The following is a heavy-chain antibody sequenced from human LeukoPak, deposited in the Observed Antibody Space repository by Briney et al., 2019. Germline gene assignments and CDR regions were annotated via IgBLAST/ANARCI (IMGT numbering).Heavy chain of an antibody. CDR1: GGSISSGNYY. D-gene: IGHD2-21*02. CDR2: IYISGST. CDR3: ARIYCGGDCRGYYYHYYMDV. J-gene: IGHJ6*03. Sequence: SETLSLTCTVSGGSISSGNYYWSWIRQPAGKGLEWIGRIYISGSTNYNPSLKSRVTISVDRSKNQFSLKLSSVTAADTAVYYCARIYCGGDCRGYYYHYYMDVWGKGTTVAISS. V-gene: IGHV4-61*02.